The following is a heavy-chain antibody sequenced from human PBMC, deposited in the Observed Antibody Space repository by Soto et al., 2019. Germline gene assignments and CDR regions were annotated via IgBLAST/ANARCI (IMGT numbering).Heavy chain of an antibody. Sequence: QVQLVQSGAEVKKPGSSVKVSCKASGGTFSSYAISWVRQAPGQGLEWMGGIIPIFGTANYAQKFQGRVXXXADEXXSTXYMELXSLRSEDTAVYYCARDCSGGSCHPPAFDIWGQGTMVTVSS. V-gene: IGHV1-69*01. D-gene: IGHD2-15*01. CDR2: IIPIFGTA. CDR1: GGTFSSYA. CDR3: ARDCSGGSCHPPAFDI. J-gene: IGHJ3*02.